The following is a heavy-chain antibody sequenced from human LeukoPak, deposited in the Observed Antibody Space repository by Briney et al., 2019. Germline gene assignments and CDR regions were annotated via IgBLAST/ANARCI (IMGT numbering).Heavy chain of an antibody. CDR2: INQDVSEK. CDR3: PRHGLSGWHIDY. V-gene: IGHV3-7*04. J-gene: IGHJ4*02. Sequence: SGGSLRLSCAASGFTFTSYWMSWVRQAPGKGLEWVANINQDVSEKYYVDSVKGRFTMSRDNAKNSLSLQMNSLRAEDTAVYYCPRHGLSGWHIDYWGQGTLVTVSS. CDR1: GFTFTSYW. D-gene: IGHD6-19*01.